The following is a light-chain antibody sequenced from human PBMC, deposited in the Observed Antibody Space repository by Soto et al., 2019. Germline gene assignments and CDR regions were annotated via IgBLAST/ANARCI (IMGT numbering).Light chain of an antibody. CDR1: SSDVGGYNF. J-gene: IGLJ2*01. CDR2: DVN. Sequence: ALTQPRSVSGSPGQSVTISCTGTSSDVGGYNFVSWYQQHPGKVPKLIIYDVNQRPSGVPDRFSASKSGNTASLTISGLQAEDEADYYCCSYAGSYTLFGGGTKLTVL. V-gene: IGLV2-11*01. CDR3: CSYAGSYTL.